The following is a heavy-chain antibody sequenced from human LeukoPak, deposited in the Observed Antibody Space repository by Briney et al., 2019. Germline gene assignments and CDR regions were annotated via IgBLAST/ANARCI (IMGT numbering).Heavy chain of an antibody. CDR2: ISSSSSYI. CDR3: ARGTSDSRVTPTRY. CDR1: GFTFSSYS. D-gene: IGHD3-22*01. V-gene: IGHV3-21*01. Sequence: GGSLRLSCAASGFTFSSYSMNWVRQAPGKGLEWVSSISSSSSYIYYADSVKGRFTISRDNAKNSLYLQMNSLRAEDTAVYYCARGTSDSRVTPTRYWGQGTLVTVSS. J-gene: IGHJ4*02.